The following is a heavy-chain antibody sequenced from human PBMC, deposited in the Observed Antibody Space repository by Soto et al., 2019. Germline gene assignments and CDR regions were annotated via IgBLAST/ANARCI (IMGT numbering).Heavy chain of an antibody. D-gene: IGHD1-7*01. CDR3: AREKGAGTPSDPNNGFDP. CDR2: INYSGST. J-gene: IGHJ5*02. V-gene: IGHV4-31*03. Sequence: QVQLQESGPGLVQPSQTLSLTCTVSGASISSGGYYWSWIRQHPVKGLEWIGYINYSGSTYYNPSLKSRVTRSVDTSKNKLSLKLSSVTAEEKAVYYWAREKGAGTPSDPNNGFDPCGQGTLVTVSS. CDR1: GASISSGGYY.